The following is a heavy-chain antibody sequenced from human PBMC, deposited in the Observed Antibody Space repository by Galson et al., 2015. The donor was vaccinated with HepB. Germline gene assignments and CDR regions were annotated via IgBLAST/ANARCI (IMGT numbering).Heavy chain of an antibody. Sequence: SLRLSCAASGFTFDDYTMHWVRQAPGKGLEWVSLISWDGGSTYYADSVKGRFTISRDNSKNSLYLQMNSLRTEDTALYYCAKGYSRGYSRGYFDYWGQGTLVTVSS. CDR1: GFTFDDYT. J-gene: IGHJ4*02. D-gene: IGHD5-18*01. CDR2: ISWDGGST. V-gene: IGHV3-43*01. CDR3: AKGYSRGYSRGYFDY.